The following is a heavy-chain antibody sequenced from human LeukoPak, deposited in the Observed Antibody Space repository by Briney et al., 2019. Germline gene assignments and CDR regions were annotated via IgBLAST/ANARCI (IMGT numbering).Heavy chain of an antibody. D-gene: IGHD2-2*01. CDR2: IYHSGST. CDR3: ARGEVYCSSTSCYRVDP. J-gene: IGHJ5*02. Sequence: SETLSLTCAVSGGSISSGNWWSWVRQPPGKGLEWIGEIYHSGSTNYNPSLKSRVTISVDKSKNQFSLKLSSVTAADTAVYYCARGEVYCSSTSCYRVDPWGQGTLVTVSS. V-gene: IGHV4-4*02. CDR1: GGSISSGNW.